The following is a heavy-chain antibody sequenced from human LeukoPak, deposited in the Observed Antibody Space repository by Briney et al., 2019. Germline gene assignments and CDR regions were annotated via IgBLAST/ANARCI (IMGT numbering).Heavy chain of an antibody. CDR1: GFTFSSYA. D-gene: IGHD3-10*01. CDR2: ISGRGGST. J-gene: IGHJ4*02. V-gene: IGHV3-23*01. Sequence: GGSLRLSCAASGFTFSSYAMSWVRQAPGKGLEWVSGISGRGGSTYYADSVKGRFTISRDNSKNTLYLQMNSLKTEDTAVYYCTTYYYGSGTYYNFDYWGQGTLVTVSS. CDR3: TTYYYGSGTYYNFDY.